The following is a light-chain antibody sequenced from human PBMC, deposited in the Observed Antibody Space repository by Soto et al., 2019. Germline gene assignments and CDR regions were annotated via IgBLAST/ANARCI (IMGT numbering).Light chain of an antibody. CDR3: QQYNNWPPLT. Sequence: IVMTQSPATLSVSPGERATLSCRASQSVSSDLAWYQQKPGQAHRLLIYDASNRATGIAARFSGSGSGTDVTLTITSMQSEDFAIYYCQQYNNWPPLTFGGGTKVEIK. CDR2: DAS. V-gene: IGKV3-15*01. CDR1: QSVSSD. J-gene: IGKJ4*01.